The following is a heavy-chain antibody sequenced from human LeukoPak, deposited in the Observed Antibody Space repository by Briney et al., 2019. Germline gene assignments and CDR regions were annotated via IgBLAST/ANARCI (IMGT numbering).Heavy chain of an antibody. CDR3: ARGWGGWYYFDY. V-gene: IGHV1-8*01. CDR2: MNPNSGNT. J-gene: IGHJ4*02. CDR1: GYTFTSYD. Sequence: RASVKVSCKASGYTFTSYDIHWVRQATGQGPEWMGWMNPNSGNTGYAQKFQGRVTMTRNTSISTAYMELSSLRSEDTAVYYCARGWGGWYYFDYWGRGTLVTVSS. D-gene: IGHD6-19*01.